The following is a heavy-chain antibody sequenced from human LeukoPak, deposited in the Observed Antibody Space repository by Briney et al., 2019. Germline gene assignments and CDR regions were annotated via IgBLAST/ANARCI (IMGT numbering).Heavy chain of an antibody. Sequence: HPGGSLRLSCAASGFTFSSYGMHWVRQAPGKGLEWVAVISYDGSNKYYADSVKGRFTISRDNSKNTLYLQMNSLRAEDTAVYYCTADYVWGSYRYTGLDYWGQGTLVTVSS. CDR3: TADYVWGSYRYTGLDY. CDR1: GFTFSSYG. CDR2: ISYDGSNK. J-gene: IGHJ4*02. V-gene: IGHV3-30*03. D-gene: IGHD3-16*02.